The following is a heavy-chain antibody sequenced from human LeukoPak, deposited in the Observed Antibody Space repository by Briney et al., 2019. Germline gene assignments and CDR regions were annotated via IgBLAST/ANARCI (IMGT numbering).Heavy chain of an antibody. CDR3: ARRGDSPMIGDH. J-gene: IGHJ4*02. CDR2: LSNTGNI. V-gene: IGHV3-69-1*02. D-gene: IGHD3-10*02. CDR1: GFTFSDHY. Sequence: GGSLRLSCAASGFTFSDHYMDWVRQAPGKGLEWLSYLSNTGNIHYAQSVKGRFTISRDNAKSSLYLQMDGLRAEDTAVYYCARRGDSPMIGDHWGQGILVTVAS.